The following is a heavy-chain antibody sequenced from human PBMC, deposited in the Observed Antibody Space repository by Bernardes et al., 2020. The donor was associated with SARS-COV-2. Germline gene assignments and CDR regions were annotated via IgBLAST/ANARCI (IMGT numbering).Heavy chain of an antibody. CDR3: AREWEDYTSSLFDY. J-gene: IGHJ4*02. CDR2: ISYDGTTK. Sequence: GGSLRLSCAASGFTFRNYAMHWVRQAPGKGLEWVAIISYDGTTKYNADSVKGRFTISRDNSKNTLFLQMNSLTTEDTALYYCAREWEDYTSSLFDYWGQGTLVTVSS. V-gene: IGHV3-30-3*01. CDR1: GFTFRNYA. D-gene: IGHD2-2*02.